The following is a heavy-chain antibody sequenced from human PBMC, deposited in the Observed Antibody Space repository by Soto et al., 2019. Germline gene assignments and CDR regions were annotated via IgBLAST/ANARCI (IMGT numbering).Heavy chain of an antibody. CDR1: GFTFSTYG. Sequence: QVQLVESGGGVIQPGRSLKLSCGASGFTFSTYGMHWVRQAPGKRLEWVAVITHDGSNKYYADSVKGRFTISRDNSKNTLYLQMNSLKPEDTAVYYCANGYRSGWYYFDYWGQGTLVTVSS. CDR2: ITHDGSNK. J-gene: IGHJ4*02. D-gene: IGHD6-19*01. V-gene: IGHV3-30*18. CDR3: ANGYRSGWYYFDY.